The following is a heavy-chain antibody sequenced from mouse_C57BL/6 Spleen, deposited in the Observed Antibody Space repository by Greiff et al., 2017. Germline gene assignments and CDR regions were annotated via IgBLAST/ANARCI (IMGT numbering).Heavy chain of an antibody. CDR2: IYPGDGDT. CDR1: GYAFSSSW. J-gene: IGHJ4*01. V-gene: IGHV1-82*01. D-gene: IGHD2-4*01. Sequence: QVQLQQSGPELVKPGASVKISCKASGYAFSSSWMNWVKQRPGKGLEWIGRIYPGDGDTNYNGKFKGKATLTAEKSSRTAYMQLSSLTSEDSAVYFCASPIYYDYDRAMDYWGQGTSVTVSS. CDR3: ASPIYYDYDRAMDY.